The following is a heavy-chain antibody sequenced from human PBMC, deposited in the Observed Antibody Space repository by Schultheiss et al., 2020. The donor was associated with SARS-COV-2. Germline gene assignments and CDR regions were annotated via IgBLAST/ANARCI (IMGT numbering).Heavy chain of an antibody. CDR3: ARDGTAVAGTGPGDY. CDR1: GFTFSNYA. D-gene: IGHD6-19*01. Sequence: GGSLRLSCAASGFTFSNYAMSWVRQAPGKGLEWVAVISYDGSNKYYADSVKGRFTISRDNSKNTLYLQMNSLRAEDTAVYYCARDGTAVAGTGPGDYWGQGTLVTVSS. V-gene: IGHV3-30*01. J-gene: IGHJ4*02. CDR2: ISYDGSNK.